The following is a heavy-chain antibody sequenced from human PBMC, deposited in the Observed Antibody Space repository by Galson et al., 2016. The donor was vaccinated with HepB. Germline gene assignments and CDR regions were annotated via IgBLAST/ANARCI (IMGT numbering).Heavy chain of an antibody. CDR2: IWSDGGKK. J-gene: IGHJ4*02. Sequence: SLRLSCAASGFTFGIYGMHWVRQAPGKGLEWVAVIWSDGGKKDYVDSVKGRFTISRDNSKNTVSLEMNSLRGEDTAVYYCARDFSSGRAAATFWGQGTLVTVSS. CDR1: GFTFGIYG. V-gene: IGHV3-33*01. D-gene: IGHD6-19*01. CDR3: ARDFSSGRAAATF.